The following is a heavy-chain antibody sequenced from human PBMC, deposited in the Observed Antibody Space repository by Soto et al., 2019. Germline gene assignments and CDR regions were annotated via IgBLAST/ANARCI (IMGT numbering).Heavy chain of an antibody. CDR1: EFTFSNYA. CDR3: AKNPGYYYDSTGYHFDY. J-gene: IGHJ4*02. V-gene: IGHV3-23*01. CDR2: ISYGGGTT. Sequence: GGSLRLSCAASEFTFSNYAMSWVRQAPGKGLEWVSAISYGGGTTYYADSVKGRFTISRDNSKNTLYLQMNSLRAEDTAVYYCAKNPGYYYDSTGYHFDYWGQGILVTVS. D-gene: IGHD3-22*01.